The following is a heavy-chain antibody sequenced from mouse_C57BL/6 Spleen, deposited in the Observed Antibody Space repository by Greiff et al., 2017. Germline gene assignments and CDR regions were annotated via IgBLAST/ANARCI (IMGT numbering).Heavy chain of an antibody. Sequence: VHVKQSGAELVKPGASVKLSCTASGFNIKDYYMHWVKQRTEQGLEWIGRIDPEDGETKYAPKFQGKATITADTSSNTAYLQLSSLTSEDTAVYYCAKTAQATDAMDYWGQGTSVTVSS. D-gene: IGHD3-2*02. V-gene: IGHV14-2*01. CDR2: IDPEDGET. J-gene: IGHJ4*01. CDR1: GFNIKDYY. CDR3: AKTAQATDAMDY.